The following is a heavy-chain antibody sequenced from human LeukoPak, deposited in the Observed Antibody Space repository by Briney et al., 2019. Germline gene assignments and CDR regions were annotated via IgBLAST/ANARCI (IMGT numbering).Heavy chain of an antibody. Sequence: PGGSLRLPCATSGFTFSSYAMSWVRQAPGKGLEWVSVISGSGGSTYYADSVKGRFTISRDTSKNTLYLQMNSLRAEDTAVYYCARDTNYDSSGYRHDAFDIWGQGTMVTVSS. V-gene: IGHV3-23*01. D-gene: IGHD3-22*01. CDR1: GFTFSSYA. CDR2: ISGSGGST. J-gene: IGHJ3*02. CDR3: ARDTNYDSSGYRHDAFDI.